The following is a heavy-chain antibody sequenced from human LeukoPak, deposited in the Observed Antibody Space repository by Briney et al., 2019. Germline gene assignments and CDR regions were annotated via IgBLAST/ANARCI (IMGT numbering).Heavy chain of an antibody. CDR2: INHSGSF. J-gene: IGHJ5*02. D-gene: IGHD2-8*01. V-gene: IGHV4-34*01. CDR1: GGPFSGYY. Sequence: SETLSLTCAVYGGPFSGYYWSWIRQAPGKGLEWIGEINHSGSFNYDPSLKSRLLILVDTSKNQFSLKLSSVTAADTAVYYCARVTYCTTTSCHPLGWFDPWGQGTLVTVSS. CDR3: ARVTYCTTTSCHPLGWFDP.